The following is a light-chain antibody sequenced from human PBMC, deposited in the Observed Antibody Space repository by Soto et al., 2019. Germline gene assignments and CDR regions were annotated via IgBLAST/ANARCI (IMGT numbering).Light chain of an antibody. J-gene: IGKJ1*01. CDR1: QTISSW. V-gene: IGKV1-5*03. CDR2: KAS. CDR3: QHYNSYSEA. Sequence: DIQMTQSPSTLSGSVGDRVTITCRASQTISSWLAWYQQKPGKAPKLLIYKASTLKSGVPSRFSGSGSGTEFTLPISSLQSDDFATYYCQHYNSYSEAFGQGTKV.